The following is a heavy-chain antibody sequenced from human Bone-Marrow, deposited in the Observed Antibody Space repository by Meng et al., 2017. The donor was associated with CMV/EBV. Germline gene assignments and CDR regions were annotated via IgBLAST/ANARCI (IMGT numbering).Heavy chain of an antibody. V-gene: IGHV3-74*01. CDR2: INSDGSST. CDR3: ARGTTYYDFWSGYYTFDY. Sequence: GGSLRLSCTASGFTFGDYAMSWVRQAPGKGLEWVSRINSDGSSTSYADSVKGRFTISRDNAKNTLYLQMNSLRAEDTAVYYCARGTTYYDFWSGYYTFDYWGQGTLVTVSS. J-gene: IGHJ4*02. CDR1: GFTFGDYA. D-gene: IGHD3-3*01.